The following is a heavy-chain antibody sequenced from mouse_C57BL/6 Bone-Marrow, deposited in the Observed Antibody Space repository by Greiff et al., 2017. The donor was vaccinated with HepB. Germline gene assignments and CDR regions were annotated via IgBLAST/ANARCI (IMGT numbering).Heavy chain of an antibody. D-gene: IGHD2-12*01. CDR3: ARKRYSELWGWDV. CDR1: GYTFTSYW. Sequence: QVQLQQPGAELVKPGASVKLSCKASGYTFTSYWMHWVKQRPGQGLEWIGMIHPNSGSTNYNEKFKSKATLTVDKSSSTAYMQLSSLTSEDSAVYYCARKRYSELWGWDVEGTGTAVTVTA. V-gene: IGHV1-64*01. J-gene: IGHJ1*03. CDR2: IHPNSGST.